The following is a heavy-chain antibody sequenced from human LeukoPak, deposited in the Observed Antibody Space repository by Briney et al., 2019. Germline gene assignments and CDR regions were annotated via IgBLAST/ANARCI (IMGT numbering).Heavy chain of an antibody. CDR1: GFIFSSHE. V-gene: IGHV3-48*03. CDR3: AINPRVVGTDRGHYFNY. J-gene: IGHJ4*02. Sequence: GGSLRLSCAASGFIFSSHEMNWVRQTPGQGLEWVSFISSSGGTTIYYADSVKGRFTISRDNVKNSLYLQMNSLRAEDTAVYYCAINPRVVGTDRGHYFNYWGQGTLVTVSS. D-gene: IGHD2-21*02. CDR2: ISSSGGTTI.